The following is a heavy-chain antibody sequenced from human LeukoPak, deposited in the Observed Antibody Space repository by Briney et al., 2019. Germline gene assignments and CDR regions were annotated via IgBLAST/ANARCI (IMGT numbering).Heavy chain of an antibody. D-gene: IGHD3-22*01. V-gene: IGHV3-33*06. CDR2: IWYDGSNK. CDR3: AKIGRLTYYYDS. CDR1: GFTFSSYG. J-gene: IGHJ4*02. Sequence: GGSLRLSCAASGFTFSSYGMHWVRQAPGKGLEWVAVIWYDGSNKYYADSVKGRFTISRDNSKNTLYLQMNSLRAEDTAVYYCAKIGRLTYYYDSWGQGTLVTVSS.